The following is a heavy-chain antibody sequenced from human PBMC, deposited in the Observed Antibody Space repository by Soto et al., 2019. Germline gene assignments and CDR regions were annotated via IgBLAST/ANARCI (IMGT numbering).Heavy chain of an antibody. D-gene: IGHD3-10*01. V-gene: IGHV3-33*01. CDR2: IWYDGSNK. Sequence: WGSLRLSCAASGFTCSSYGMHWVRQAPGKGLEWVAVIWYDGSNKYYADSVKGRFTISRDNSKNTLYLQMNSLRAEDTAVYYCARDRWFGECGRGRGRYFDYWGQGTQVTVSS. CDR1: GFTCSSYG. J-gene: IGHJ4*02. CDR3: ARDRWFGECGRGRGRYFDY.